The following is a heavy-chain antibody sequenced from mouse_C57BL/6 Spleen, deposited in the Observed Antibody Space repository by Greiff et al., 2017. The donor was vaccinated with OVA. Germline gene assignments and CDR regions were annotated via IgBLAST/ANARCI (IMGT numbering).Heavy chain of an antibody. D-gene: IGHD2-3*01. J-gene: IGHJ4*01. CDR1: GFTFSDYG. Sequence: EVQGVESGGGLVKPGGSLKLSCAASGFTFSDYGMHWVRQAPEKGLEWVAYISSGSSTIYYADKVQGRFPLSRDNDNNTLFLKMTSLGSEDTAMYYCARDGYYARFLTGTEAMDYWGQGTSVTVSS. CDR3: ARDGYYARFLTGTEAMDY. V-gene: IGHV5-17*01. CDR2: ISSGSSTI.